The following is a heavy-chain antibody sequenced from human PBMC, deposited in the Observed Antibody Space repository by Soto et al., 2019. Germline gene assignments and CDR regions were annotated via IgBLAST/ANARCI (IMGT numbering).Heavy chain of an antibody. D-gene: IGHD3-3*01. V-gene: IGHV5-51*01. Sequence: GESLKNCCKGSGYSFSNYWIGWVRQMPGKGLELMGIIYPGDSDTRYSPSFQGQVTISADKSISTAYLQWTSLKASDTAMYYCARRRVRAPVGVVDNWGQRPLVTVSS. CDR2: IYPGDSDT. J-gene: IGHJ4*02. CDR1: GYSFSNYW. CDR3: ARRRVRAPVGVVDN.